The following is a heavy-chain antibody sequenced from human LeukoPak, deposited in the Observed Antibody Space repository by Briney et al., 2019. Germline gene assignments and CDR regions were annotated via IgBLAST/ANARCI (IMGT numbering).Heavy chain of an antibody. CDR2: IYYSGST. CDR3: ARGQSYSGSYVNWFDP. Sequence: SETLSLTCTVSGGSISSYYWSWIRQPPGKGLEWIGYIYYSGSTNYNPSLKSPVTISVDTSNNQFSLKLSSVTAADTAVYYCARGQSYSGSYVNWFDPWGQGTLVTVSS. V-gene: IGHV4-59*01. D-gene: IGHD1-26*01. CDR1: GGSISSYY. J-gene: IGHJ5*02.